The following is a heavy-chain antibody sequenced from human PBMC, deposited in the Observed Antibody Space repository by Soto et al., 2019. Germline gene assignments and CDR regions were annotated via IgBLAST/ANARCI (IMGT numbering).Heavy chain of an antibody. CDR2: ISAYNGNT. Sequence: QVQLVQSGAEVKKPGASVKVSCKASGYTFTSYGISWVRQAPGQGLEWMGWISAYNGNTNYAQKLQGRVTMTTDTSPSTAYMELRSMRSDDTAVYYCARDRSYTGPIPYYTGMGVGGQGTTVTVSS. CDR1: GYTFTSYG. V-gene: IGHV1-18*01. J-gene: IGHJ6*02. CDR3: ARDRSYTGPIPYYTGMGV. D-gene: IGHD2-2*02.